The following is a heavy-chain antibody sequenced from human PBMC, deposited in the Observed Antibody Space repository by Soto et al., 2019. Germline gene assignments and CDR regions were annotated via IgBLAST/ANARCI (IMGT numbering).Heavy chain of an antibody. Sequence: SETLSLTCTVSGGSISSYYWSWIRQPPGKGLEWIGYIYYSGSTNYNPSLKSRVTTSVDTSKNQFSLKLSSVAAADTAVYYCAGRRYYYGSGRMGWFDPWGQGTLVTVSS. CDR2: IYYSGST. CDR1: GGSISSYY. V-gene: IGHV4-59*01. J-gene: IGHJ5*02. CDR3: AGRRYYYGSGRMGWFDP. D-gene: IGHD3-10*01.